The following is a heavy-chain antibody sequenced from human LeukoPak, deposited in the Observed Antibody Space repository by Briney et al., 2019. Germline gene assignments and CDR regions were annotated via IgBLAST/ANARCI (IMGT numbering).Heavy chain of an antibody. CDR3: AKDWDDYYGSGSYFDY. V-gene: IGHV3-7*01. CDR2: IKQDGSEK. D-gene: IGHD3-10*01. J-gene: IGHJ4*02. CDR1: GFTFSSYW. Sequence: AGGSLRLSCAASGFTFSSYWMSWVRQAPGKGLEWVANIKQDGSEKYYVDSVKGRFTISRDNAKNSLYLQMNSLRAEDTAVYYCAKDWDDYYGSGSYFDYWGQGTLVTVSS.